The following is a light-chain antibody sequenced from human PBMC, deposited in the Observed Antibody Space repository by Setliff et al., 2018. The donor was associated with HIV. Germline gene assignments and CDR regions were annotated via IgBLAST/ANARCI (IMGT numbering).Light chain of an antibody. CDR3: CSHAGTYTYI. V-gene: IGLV2-11*01. CDR1: SSDVGAYNY. J-gene: IGLJ1*01. Sequence: QSVLTQPRSVSGSPGQSVTLSCTGSSSDVGAYNYVSWYQQYPGKAPKLIIYDVSKRPSGVPDRFSGSKSGDTASLTISGLQSEDEADYYCCSHAGTYTYIFGSGTKVTVL. CDR2: DVS.